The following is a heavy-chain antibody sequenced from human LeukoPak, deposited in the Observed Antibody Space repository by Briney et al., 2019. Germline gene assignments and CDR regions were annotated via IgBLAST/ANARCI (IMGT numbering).Heavy chain of an antibody. CDR2: ISYDGSQK. CDR1: GFIFSDYT. J-gene: IGHJ4*02. CDR3: ARANSSSWHYFDD. D-gene: IGHD6-13*01. Sequence: PGGSLRLSCAASGFIFSDYTMHWVRQAPGKGLEWVAVISYDGSQKYYADSVTGRFTISRDNSKNTVYLQMNSLRAEDTAVFYCARANSSSWHYFDDWGQGTLVTVYS. V-gene: IGHV3-30*04.